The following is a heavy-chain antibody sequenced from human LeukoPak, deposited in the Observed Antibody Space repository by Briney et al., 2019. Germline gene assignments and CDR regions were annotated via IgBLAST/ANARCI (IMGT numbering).Heavy chain of an antibody. CDR1: GFTFSDFW. V-gene: IGHV3-74*01. Sequence: GGSLRLSCAASGFTFSDFWMHWVRQAPGKGLVWVSRINSGGTVTNYADSVKGRLTISRDNAKNTLYLQMNSLRAEDMAVYYCAKGPDAAAAGTIGSDYWGQGTLVTVSS. CDR2: INSGGTVT. J-gene: IGHJ4*02. D-gene: IGHD6-13*01. CDR3: AKGPDAAAAGTIGSDY.